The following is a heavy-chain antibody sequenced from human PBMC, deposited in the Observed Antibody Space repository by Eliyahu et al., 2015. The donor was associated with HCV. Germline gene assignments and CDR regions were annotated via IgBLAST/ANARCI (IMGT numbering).Heavy chain of an antibody. CDR2: IYYSGST. CDR3: ARPQGGSTSAYNWFDP. CDR1: GGSISSSXYY. Sequence: QLQLQESGPGLVKPSETLSLTCTVSGGSISSSXYYWGWIXXPPGKGLEWIGSIYYSGSTXYNPYLKSRVTISVDTSKNQFSLKLSSVTAADTAVYYCARPQGGSTSAYNWFDPWGQGTLVTVSS. D-gene: IGHD2-2*01. V-gene: IGHV4-39*01. J-gene: IGHJ5*02.